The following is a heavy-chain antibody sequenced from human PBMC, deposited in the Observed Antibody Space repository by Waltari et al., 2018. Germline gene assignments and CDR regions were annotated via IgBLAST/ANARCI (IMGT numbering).Heavy chain of an antibody. V-gene: IGHV3-48*01. J-gene: IGHJ3*02. CDR3: ARSLVGAFDI. CDR1: GFTFSSYS. CDR2: ISSSSSTI. Sequence: EVQLVESGGGLVQPGGSLRLSCAASGFTFSSYSMNWVRQAPGKGLEWVSYISSSSSTIYYADSVKGRFTISRDNAKNSLYLQMNILRAEDTAVYYCARSLVGAFDIWGQGTMVTVSS. D-gene: IGHD3-9*01.